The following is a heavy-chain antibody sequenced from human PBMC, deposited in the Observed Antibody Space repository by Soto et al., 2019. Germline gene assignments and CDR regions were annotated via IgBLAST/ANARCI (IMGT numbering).Heavy chain of an antibody. CDR2: INSDGSST. D-gene: IGHD6-13*01. Sequence: GGSLRLSCAASGFTFSSYWMHWVRQAPGKGLVWVSRINSDGSSTSYADSVKGRFTISRDNAKNTLYLQMNSLRAEDTAVYYCARGVIAAAGREVDYWGQGTLVTVSS. V-gene: IGHV3-74*01. CDR1: GFTFSSYW. CDR3: ARGVIAAAGREVDY. J-gene: IGHJ4*02.